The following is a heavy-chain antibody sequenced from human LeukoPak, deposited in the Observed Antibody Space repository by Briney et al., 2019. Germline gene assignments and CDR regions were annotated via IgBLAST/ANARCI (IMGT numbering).Heavy chain of an antibody. V-gene: IGHV1-2*02. Sequence: ASVKVSCKASGYTFTGYYIHWVRQAPGQGLEWMGWINPNTGGTNYAQKFQGRVTMTRDTSISTAYMELSRLRSDDTAVYYCAKDYYGSGSYCDYWGQGALDTVSS. CDR1: GYTFTGYY. CDR3: AKDYYGSGSYCDY. CDR2: INPNTGGT. D-gene: IGHD3-10*01. J-gene: IGHJ4*02.